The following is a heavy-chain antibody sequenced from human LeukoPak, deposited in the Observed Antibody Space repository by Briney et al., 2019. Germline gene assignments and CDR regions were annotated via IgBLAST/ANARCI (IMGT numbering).Heavy chain of an antibody. CDR2: ISDRNGNT. CDR3: AKDQGDMIAFGGVIDAPGFDF. J-gene: IGHJ4*02. CDR1: GFTFSNYA. Sequence: GGSLRLSCEVSGFTFSNYAMNWVRQAPGKGLEWVSTISDRNGNTFYADSVKGRFTISRDNYKNTLYLQMNSLRAEDTAVYFCAKDQGDMIAFGGVIDAPGFDFWGQGTLVTVSS. V-gene: IGHV3-23*01. D-gene: IGHD3-16*02.